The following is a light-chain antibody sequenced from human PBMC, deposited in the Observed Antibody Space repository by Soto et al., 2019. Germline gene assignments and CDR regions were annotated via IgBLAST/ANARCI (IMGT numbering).Light chain of an antibody. J-gene: IGKJ1*01. CDR1: QSISSY. V-gene: IGKV1-39*01. CDR3: QQSYSTPWT. Sequence: DIQMTQSPSSLSASVGDRVTITCRASQSISSYLNWYQHKPGKAPKLLIYAAFSLQSGVPSRFRGSGSGTDFTLTISSLQPEDFASYYCQQSYSTPWTFGQGTKVEIK. CDR2: AAF.